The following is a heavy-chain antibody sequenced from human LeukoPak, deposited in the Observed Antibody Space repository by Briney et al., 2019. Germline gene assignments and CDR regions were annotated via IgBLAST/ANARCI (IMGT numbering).Heavy chain of an antibody. CDR1: GFTFSSYW. CDR3: AKDRASSWWYFDL. CDR2: IKTDGSST. Sequence: PGGSLRLSCAASGFTFSSYWMHWVRQAPGKGLVWVSRIKTDGSSTSYADSVKGRFTISRDTSKNTLYLQMNSLRGEDTAVYYCAKDRASSWWYFDLWGRGTLVTVSS. J-gene: IGHJ2*01. D-gene: IGHD5-18*01. V-gene: IGHV3-74*01.